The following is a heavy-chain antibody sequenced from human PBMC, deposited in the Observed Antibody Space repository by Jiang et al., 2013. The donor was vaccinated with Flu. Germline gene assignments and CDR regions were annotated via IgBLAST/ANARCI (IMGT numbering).Heavy chain of an antibody. CDR1: GFTFSSYE. V-gene: IGHV3-48*03. Sequence: GGGLVQPGGSLRLSCAASGFTFSSYEMNWVRQAPGKGLEWVSYISSSGSTIYYADSVKGRFTISRDNAKNSLYLQMNSLRAEDTAVYYCARVGCSGGSCYGLPNPFDYWGQGTLVTVSS. CDR2: ISSSGSTI. CDR3: ARVGCSGGSCYGLPNPFDY. J-gene: IGHJ4*02. D-gene: IGHD2-15*01.